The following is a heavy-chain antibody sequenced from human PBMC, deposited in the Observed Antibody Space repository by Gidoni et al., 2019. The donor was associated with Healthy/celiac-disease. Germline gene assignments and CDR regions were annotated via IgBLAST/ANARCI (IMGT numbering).Heavy chain of an antibody. CDR1: GGSISSSSYY. J-gene: IGHJ5*02. V-gene: IGHV4-39*01. CDR3: ARRVGGLRFTDHNWFDP. CDR2: IYYSGST. Sequence: QLQLQESGPGLVKPSETRSLTCTVPGGSISSSSYYWGWIRQPPGKGLEWIGSIYYSGSTYYNPSLKSRVTISVDTSKNQFSLKLSSVTAADTAVYYCARRVGGLRFTDHNWFDPWGQGTLVTVSS. D-gene: IGHD5-12*01.